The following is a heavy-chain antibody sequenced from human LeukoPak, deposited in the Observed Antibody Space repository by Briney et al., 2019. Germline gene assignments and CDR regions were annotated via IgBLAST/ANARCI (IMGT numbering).Heavy chain of an antibody. CDR2: IRYDGSNK. J-gene: IGHJ4*02. CDR1: GFTFSSYG. D-gene: IGHD2-2*02. Sequence: GGSLRLSCAASGFTFSSYGMHWVRQAPGKGLEWVAFIRYDGSNKYYADSVKGRFTISRDNSKNTLCLQMNSLRAEDTAVYYCAKSIVVVPAAIPDYWGQGTLVTVSS. CDR3: AKSIVVVPAAIPDY. V-gene: IGHV3-30*02.